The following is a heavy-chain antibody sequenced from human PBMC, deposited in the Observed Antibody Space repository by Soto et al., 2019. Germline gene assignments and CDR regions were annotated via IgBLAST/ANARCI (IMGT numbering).Heavy chain of an antibody. J-gene: IGHJ4*02. CDR2: MSYDGTKE. CDR3: AKEYGSTWIDH. D-gene: IGHD6-13*01. Sequence: GGSLRLSCSDSGVTFSTYGMHWVRQAPGKGLEWVAAMSYDGTKEYYVDSVKGRFTISRDNSRNTLFLQLNSLRDEDTAVYYCAKEYGSTWIDHWGQGTLVTVSS. CDR1: GVTFSTYG. V-gene: IGHV3-30*18.